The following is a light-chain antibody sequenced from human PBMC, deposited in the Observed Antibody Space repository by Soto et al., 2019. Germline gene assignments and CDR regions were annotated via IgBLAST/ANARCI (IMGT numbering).Light chain of an antibody. CDR3: SSYADSNNSV. CDR2: EVT. Sequence: QSALTQPPSASGSPGQSVTISCTGTSSDVGGYNYVSWYQQHPGKAPKLMIYEVTKRPSGVPDRFSGSTSGNTASLTVSGLQAEDEADYYCSSYADSNNSVFGTGTKVTVL. J-gene: IGLJ1*01. CDR1: SSDVGGYNY. V-gene: IGLV2-8*01.